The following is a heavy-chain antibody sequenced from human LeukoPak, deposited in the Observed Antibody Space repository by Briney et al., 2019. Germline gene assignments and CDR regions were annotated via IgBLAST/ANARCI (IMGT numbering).Heavy chain of an antibody. D-gene: IGHD2-2*01. J-gene: IGHJ6*03. CDR2: IYTSGST. CDR3: ARDSLLPSAMGYYYMDV. CDR1: GGVISGGGYD. V-gene: IGHV4-61*02. Sequence: TLSVTCTGPGGVISGGGYDWSLIQLPSGKRLEWVGRIYTSGSTNHNPSLKSRVTIAVDTSKNQFSLKLSSVTAADTALYYCARDSLLPSAMGYYYMDVWGKGTTVTVSS.